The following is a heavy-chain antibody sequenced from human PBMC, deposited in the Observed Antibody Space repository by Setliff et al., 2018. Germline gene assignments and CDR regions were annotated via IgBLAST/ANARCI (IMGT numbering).Heavy chain of an antibody. V-gene: IGHV4-39*01. CDR2: IYYSGST. CDR1: GGSISSSSYY. J-gene: IGHJ4*02. Sequence: NPSETLSLTCTVSGGSISSSSYYWGWIRQPPGKGLEWIGSIYYSGSTSYNSSLKSRVSISVDTSKNQFSLNLNSVTAADTAVYYCATLTGDRGVDYWGQGRLVTVSS. CDR3: ATLTGDRGVDY. D-gene: IGHD7-27*01.